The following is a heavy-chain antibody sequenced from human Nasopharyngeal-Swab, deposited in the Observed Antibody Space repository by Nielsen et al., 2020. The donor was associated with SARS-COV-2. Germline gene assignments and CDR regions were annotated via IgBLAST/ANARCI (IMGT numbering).Heavy chain of an antibody. CDR2: ISGSGDNT. CDR3: AKPHLRYYDWLLFDY. CDR1: AFTFSHYA. D-gene: IGHD3-9*01. J-gene: IGHJ4*02. V-gene: IGHV3-23*01. Sequence: GESLKISCAGSAFTFSHYAMSWVRQAPGKGLEWVSAISGSGDNTYYADSVKGRFTISRDNPKNTLYLQMNSLRAEDTAAYYCAKPHLRYYDWLLFDYWGQGTLVTVSS.